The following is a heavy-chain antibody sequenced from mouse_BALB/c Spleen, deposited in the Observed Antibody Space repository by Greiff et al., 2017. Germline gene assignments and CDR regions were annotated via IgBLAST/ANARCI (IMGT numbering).Heavy chain of an antibody. CDR1: GYTFTDYN. Sequence: EVQLQQSGPELVKPGASVTIPCKASGYTFTDYNMDWVKQSHGKSLEWIGDINPNNGGTIYNQKFKGKATLTVDKSSSTAYMELRSLTSEDTAVYYCARNLLRYYAMDYWGQGTSVTVSS. D-gene: IGHD1-1*01. J-gene: IGHJ4*01. V-gene: IGHV1-18*01. CDR3: ARNLLRYYAMDY. CDR2: INPNNGGT.